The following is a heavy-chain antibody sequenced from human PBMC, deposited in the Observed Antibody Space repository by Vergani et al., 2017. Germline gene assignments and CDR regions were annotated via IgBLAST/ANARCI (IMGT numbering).Heavy chain of an antibody. D-gene: IGHD3-22*01. CDR1: GGSFSGYY. J-gene: IGHJ6*02. CDR2: INHSGST. Sequence: QVQLQQWGAGLLKPSETLSLTCAVYGGSFSGYYWSWIRQPPGKGLEWIGEINHSGSTNYNPSLKSRVTISVDTSKNQFSLKLSSLTAADTAVYYCARRPYYYDSSGYSKYYYYGMDVWGQGTTVTVSS. V-gene: IGHV4-34*01. CDR3: ARRPYYYDSSGYSKYYYYGMDV.